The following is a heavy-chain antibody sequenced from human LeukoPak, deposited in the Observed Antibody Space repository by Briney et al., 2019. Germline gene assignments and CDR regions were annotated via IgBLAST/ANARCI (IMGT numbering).Heavy chain of an antibody. V-gene: IGHV1-69*13. CDR1: GGTFSSYA. D-gene: IGHD3-9*01. CDR3: ASVVYDILTGYEYYSDY. Sequence: ASVKVSCKASGGTFSSYAISWVRQAPGQGLEWVGGIIPIFGTANYAQKFQGRVTITADESTSTAYMELSSLRSEDTAVYYCASVVYDILTGYEYYSDYWGQGTLVTVSS. CDR2: IIPIFGTA. J-gene: IGHJ4*02.